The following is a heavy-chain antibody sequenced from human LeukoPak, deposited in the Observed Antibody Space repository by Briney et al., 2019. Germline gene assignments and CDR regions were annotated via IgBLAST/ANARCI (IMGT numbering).Heavy chain of an antibody. Sequence: GGSLRLSCAASGFTFSGSALHWVRQASGKGLEWVGRIRCTANGYATAYAASVKGRFTISRDDSKNTAYLQMDSLKTEDTAVYYCTGNYYGSGSYADFDYWGQGTLVTVSS. CDR1: GFTFSGSA. CDR2: IRCTANGYAT. V-gene: IGHV3-73*01. D-gene: IGHD3-10*01. CDR3: TGNYYGSGSYADFDY. J-gene: IGHJ4*02.